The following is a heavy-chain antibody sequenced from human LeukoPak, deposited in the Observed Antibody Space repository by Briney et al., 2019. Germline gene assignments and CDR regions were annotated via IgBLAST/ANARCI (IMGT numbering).Heavy chain of an antibody. CDR2: IYYSGST. D-gene: IGHD6-19*01. CDR1: GGSISSYY. Sequence: PSETLSLTCTVSGGSISSYYWSWIRQPPGKGLEWIGYIYYSGSTNYNPSLKSRVTISVDTSKNQFSPKLSSVTAADTAVYYCARGSSGWFVWFDPWGQGTLVTVSS. J-gene: IGHJ5*02. V-gene: IGHV4-59*01. CDR3: ARGSSGWFVWFDP.